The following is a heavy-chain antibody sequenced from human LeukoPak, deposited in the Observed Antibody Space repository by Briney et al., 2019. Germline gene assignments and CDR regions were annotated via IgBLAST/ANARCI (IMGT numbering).Heavy chain of an antibody. CDR2: INYSGST. CDR1: SFTTSCIH. J-gene: IGHJ5*02. CDR3: ARDRYCSGGSCYENWFDP. D-gene: IGHD2-15*01. Sequence: SETLSFNCTGYSFTTSCIHWVWLPHPPGKGLEWIGYINYSGSTYYNPSLKSRVTISVDTSKNQFSLKLSSVTAADTAVYYCARDRYCSGGSCYENWFDPWGQGTLVTVSS. V-gene: IGHV4-59*12.